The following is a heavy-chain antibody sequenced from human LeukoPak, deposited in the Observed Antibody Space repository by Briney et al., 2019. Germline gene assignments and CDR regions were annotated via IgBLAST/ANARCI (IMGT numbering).Heavy chain of an antibody. Sequence: ASVKVSCKASGGTFTNLAISWVRQAPGQGLQWMGRIIPTVGIPKYAPRFQGRVSITADKSTSTAYMELSSLRSEDTAMYYCAREDILAAGPRFDYWGQGTLVTVSS. CDR2: IIPTVGIP. V-gene: IGHV1-69*04. J-gene: IGHJ4*02. CDR3: AREDILAAGPRFDY. CDR1: GGTFTNLA. D-gene: IGHD6-6*01.